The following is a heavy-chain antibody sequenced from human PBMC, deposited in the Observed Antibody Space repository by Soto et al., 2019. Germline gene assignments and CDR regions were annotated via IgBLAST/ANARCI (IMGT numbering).Heavy chain of an antibody. Sequence: QVQLVESGGGVVQPGRSLRLSCAASGFTFSSYGMHWVRQAPGKGLEWVAVISYDGSNKYYADSVKGRFTISRDNSKNTLYLQMNSLRAEDTAVYYCANGDFTVTTLYGMDVWGHGTTFTVSS. D-gene: IGHD4-17*01. CDR3: ANGDFTVTTLYGMDV. CDR1: GFTFSSYG. J-gene: IGHJ6*02. V-gene: IGHV3-30*18. CDR2: ISYDGSNK.